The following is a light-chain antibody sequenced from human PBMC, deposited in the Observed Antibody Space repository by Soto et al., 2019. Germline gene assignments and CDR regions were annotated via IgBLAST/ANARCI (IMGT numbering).Light chain of an antibody. CDR1: GSNIGAGYD. J-gene: IGLJ2*01. CDR3: QSYDRSLSGHVV. V-gene: IGLV1-40*01. Sequence: QAVVTQPPSVSGAPGQRVTISCTGSGSNIGAGYDVHWYQQLPGAAPKVVIYGNTNRPSGVPDRFSGSKSGTSASLAFTGLRADDEADYYCQSYDRSLSGHVVFGGGTKVTVL. CDR2: GNT.